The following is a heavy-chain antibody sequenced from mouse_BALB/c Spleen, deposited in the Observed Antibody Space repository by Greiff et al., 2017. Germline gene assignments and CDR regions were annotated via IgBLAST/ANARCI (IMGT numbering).Heavy chain of an antibody. V-gene: IGHV2-6-5*01. D-gene: IGHD2-4*01. J-gene: IGHJ3*01. CDR3: AKSSSYYDYDEAY. CDR1: GFSLTDYG. CDR2: IWGGGST. Sequence: QVQLQQSGPGLVAPSQSLSITCTVSGFSLTDYGVSWIRQPPGKGLEWLGVIWGGGSTYYNSALKSRLSISKDNSKSQVFLKMNSLQTDDTAMYYCAKSSSYYDYDEAYWGQGTLVTVSA.